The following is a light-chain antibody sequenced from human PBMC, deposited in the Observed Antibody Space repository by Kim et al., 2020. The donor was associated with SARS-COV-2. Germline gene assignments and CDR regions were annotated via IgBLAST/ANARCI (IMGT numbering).Light chain of an antibody. Sequence: SLSPGERATLSCRASQSVSSYFAWYQQRPGQAPRLLIYDASSRATGIPARFSGSGSGTDFTLTISSLEPEDFAVYYCQQHSKLISFGQGTRLEIK. CDR2: DAS. CDR1: QSVSSY. CDR3: QQHSKLIS. J-gene: IGKJ5*01. V-gene: IGKV3-11*01.